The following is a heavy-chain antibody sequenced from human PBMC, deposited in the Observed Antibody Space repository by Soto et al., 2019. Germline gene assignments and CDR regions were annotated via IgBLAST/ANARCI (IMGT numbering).Heavy chain of an antibody. CDR2: IWYDGSNK. V-gene: IGHV3-33*01. CDR1: GFTFSSYG. J-gene: IGHJ6*03. CDR3: AREWRGYCSGGSCYFMDV. Sequence: PGGSLRLSCAASGFTFSSYGMHWVRQAPGKGLEWVAVIWYDGSNKYYADSVKGRFTISRDNSKNTLYLQMNSLRAEDTAVYYCAREWRGYCSGGSCYFMDVWGKGTTVTVSS. D-gene: IGHD2-15*01.